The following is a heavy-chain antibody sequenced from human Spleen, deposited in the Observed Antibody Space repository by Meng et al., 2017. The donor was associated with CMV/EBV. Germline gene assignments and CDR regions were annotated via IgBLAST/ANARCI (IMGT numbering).Heavy chain of an antibody. CDR3: ARDSTSWYYWFDP. D-gene: IGHD2-2*01. CDR2: IGSAGKT. V-gene: IGHV3-13*01. J-gene: IGHJ5*02. Sequence: GGSLRLSCAASGFTLSSYDIHWVRQAAGASLEWVSGIGSAGKTYYADSVRGRFTLSRENAKNSLYLQMNSLRTEDTAVYYCARDSTSWYYWFDPWGQGTLVTVSS. CDR1: GFTLSSYD.